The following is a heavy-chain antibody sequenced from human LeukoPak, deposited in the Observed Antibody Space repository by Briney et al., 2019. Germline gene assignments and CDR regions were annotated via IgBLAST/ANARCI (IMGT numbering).Heavy chain of an antibody. D-gene: IGHD1-7*01. V-gene: IGHV1-69*05. CDR1: GGTFSSYA. J-gene: IGHJ4*02. CDR3: ARGRTGTKMGYLDY. CDR2: IIPIFGTA. Sequence: SXKVSCKASGGTFSSYAISWVRQAPGQGLEWMGRIIPIFGTANYAQKFQGRVTITTDESTSTAYMELSSLRSEDTAVYYCARGRTGTKMGYLDYWGQGTLVTVSS.